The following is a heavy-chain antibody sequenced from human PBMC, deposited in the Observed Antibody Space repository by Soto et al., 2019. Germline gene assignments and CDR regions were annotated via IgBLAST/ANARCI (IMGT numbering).Heavy chain of an antibody. Sequence: EVQLVESGGGLVKPGESLRLSCAASGFPFTNAWMSWVRQAPGKGLEWVGRIKSNTDGGTTDYAAPVKGRFTISRDDSKNTLYLQTNRLNSEDTGLYYCTTDLRWELVYPRDCWGLGTLVTVSS. D-gene: IGHD1-26*01. V-gene: IGHV3-15*07. J-gene: IGHJ4*02. CDR3: TTDLRWELVYPRDC. CDR2: IKSNTDGGTT. CDR1: GFPFTNAW.